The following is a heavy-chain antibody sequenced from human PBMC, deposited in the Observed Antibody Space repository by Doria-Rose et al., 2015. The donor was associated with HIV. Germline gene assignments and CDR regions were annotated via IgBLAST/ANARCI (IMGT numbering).Heavy chain of an antibody. CDR3: ARIKSSRWYHKYYFDF. Sequence: QITLKESGPVLVKPTETLTPTCTVSGVSLSSPGMGVSWIRQPPGKALEWLANIFSDDERSYKTSLKCRLTISRDTSKSQVVLTMTDMDPVDTATYYCARIKSSRWYHKYYFDFWGQGTLVIVSA. D-gene: IGHD6-13*01. CDR1: GVSLSSPGMG. V-gene: IGHV2-26*01. CDR2: IFSDDER. J-gene: IGHJ4*02.